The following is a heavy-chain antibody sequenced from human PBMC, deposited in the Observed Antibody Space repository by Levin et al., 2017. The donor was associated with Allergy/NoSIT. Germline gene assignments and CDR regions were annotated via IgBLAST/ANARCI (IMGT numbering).Heavy chain of an antibody. Sequence: ESLKISCTVSGGSISSSSYYWGWIRQPPGKGLEWIGSIYYSGSTYYNPSLKSRVTISVDTSKNQFSLKLSSVTAADTAVYYCARPRSSSTPGSFDYWGQGTLVTVSS. CDR1: GGSISSSSYY. V-gene: IGHV4-39*07. CDR3: ARPRSSSTPGSFDY. J-gene: IGHJ4*02. CDR2: IYYSGST. D-gene: IGHD6-6*01.